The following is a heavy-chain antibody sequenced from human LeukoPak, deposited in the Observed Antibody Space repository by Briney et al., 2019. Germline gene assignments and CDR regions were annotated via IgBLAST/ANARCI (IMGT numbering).Heavy chain of an antibody. D-gene: IGHD3-3*01. V-gene: IGHV4-39*01. Sequence: SETLSLTCTVSGGFISSSSYYWGWIRQPPGKGLEWIGSIYYSESTYYNPSLKSRVTISVDTSKNQFSLKLSSVTAADTAVYYCARHSQWGTLEWLFYNWFDPWGQGTLVTVSS. CDR3: ARHSQWGTLEWLFYNWFDP. CDR2: IYYSEST. J-gene: IGHJ5*02. CDR1: GGFISSSSYY.